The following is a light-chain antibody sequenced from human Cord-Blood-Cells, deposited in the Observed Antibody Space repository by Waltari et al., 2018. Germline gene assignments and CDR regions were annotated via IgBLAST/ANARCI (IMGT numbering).Light chain of an antibody. CDR1: QSVSSY. V-gene: IGKV3-11*01. J-gene: IGKJ4*01. CDR2: DAS. Sequence: EIVLRQPPATLSLSPGERATLPCRASQSVSSYLAWYQQKPGQAPRLLIYDASNRATGIPARFSGSGSGTDFTLTISSLEPEDFAVYYCQQRSNWLTFGGGTKVEIK. CDR3: QQRSNWLT.